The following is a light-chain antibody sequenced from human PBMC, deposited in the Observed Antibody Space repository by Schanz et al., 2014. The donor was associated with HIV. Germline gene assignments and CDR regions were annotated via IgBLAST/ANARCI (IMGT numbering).Light chain of an antibody. CDR1: QSIRTN. J-gene: IGKJ5*01. CDR2: GAS. Sequence: EIVLTQSPGTLSVSPGERVTLSCRASQSIRTNLAWYQQKRGQAPRLLIYGASTRATGIPARFSGSGSGTDFTLTINSLQPEDFATYYCQQLSSYPITFGQGTRLEIK. V-gene: IGKV3-15*01. CDR3: QQLSSYPIT.